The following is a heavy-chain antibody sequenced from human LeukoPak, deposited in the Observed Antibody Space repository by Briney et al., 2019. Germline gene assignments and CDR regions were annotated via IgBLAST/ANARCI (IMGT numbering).Heavy chain of an antibody. CDR3: ASPYGDSLNYFDY. V-gene: IGHV3-7*01. CDR2: IKQDGSEK. Sequence: GGAPRLLRAASGFTFYCFWMRWVRPAPRKGLEGVANIKQDGSEKYYVDSVKGRFTISRDNAKNSLYLQMNSLRAEDTAVYYCASPYGDSLNYFDYWGQGTLVTVSS. CDR1: GFTFYCFW. J-gene: IGHJ4*02. D-gene: IGHD4-17*01.